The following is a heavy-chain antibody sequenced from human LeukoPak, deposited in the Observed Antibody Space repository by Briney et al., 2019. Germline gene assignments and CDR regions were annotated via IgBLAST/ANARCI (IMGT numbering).Heavy chain of an antibody. J-gene: IGHJ4*02. CDR1: GGTFSSYA. CDR3: ARDGAAAGTLEGSYYFDY. V-gene: IGHV1-69*05. D-gene: IGHD6-13*01. CDR2: IIPIFGTA. Sequence: GASVKVSCKASGGTFSSYAISWVRQAPGQGLEWMGGIIPIFGTANYAQKFQGRVTITTDESTSTAYMELSSLRSEDTAVYYCARDGAAAGTLEGSYYFDYWAREPWSPSPQ.